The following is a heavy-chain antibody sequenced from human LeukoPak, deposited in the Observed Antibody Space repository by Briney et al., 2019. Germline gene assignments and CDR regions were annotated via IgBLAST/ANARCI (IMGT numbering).Heavy chain of an antibody. CDR2: ISHSGAYT. V-gene: IGHV3-23*01. D-gene: IGHD3-10*02. CDR3: AELGITMIGGV. CDR1: GFTFSSHA. J-gene: IGHJ6*04. Sequence: GGSLRLSCAASGFTFSSHAMSWVRQAPGKGLEWVSGISHSGAYTYYADSVKGRFTISRDNAKNSLYLQMNSLRAEDTAVYYCAELGITMIGGVWGKGTTVTISS.